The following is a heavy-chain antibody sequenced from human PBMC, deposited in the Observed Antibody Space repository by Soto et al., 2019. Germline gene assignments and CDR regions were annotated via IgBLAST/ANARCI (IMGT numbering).Heavy chain of an antibody. CDR1: GGSISSYDYF. V-gene: IGHV4-30-4*01. Sequence: QVQLQESGPGLVKPSQTLSLTCTVSGGSISSYDYFWTWIRQPPGKGLEWMGYIFHTGTTYSKPSLKRRRTMSIDTSKNQFSLTLSSVTAADSAVYYCASEPFLPKARIDYWGQGALVTVPS. CDR2: IFHTGTT. D-gene: IGHD3-3*01. J-gene: IGHJ4*02. CDR3: ASEPFLPKARIDY.